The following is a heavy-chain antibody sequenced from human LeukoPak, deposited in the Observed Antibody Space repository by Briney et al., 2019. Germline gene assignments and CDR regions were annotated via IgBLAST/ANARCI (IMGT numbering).Heavy chain of an antibody. D-gene: IGHD2-2*01. J-gene: IGHJ4*02. CDR1: GFTFSNYA. CDR3: AGYCSSTSCISYGY. V-gene: IGHV3-74*01. CDR2: INSDGSST. Sequence: PGGSLRLSCAASGFTFSNYAMSWVRQAPGKGLVWVSRINSDGSSTSYADSVKGRFTISRDNAKNTLYLQMNSPRAEDTAVYYCAGYCSSTSCISYGYWGQGTLVTVSS.